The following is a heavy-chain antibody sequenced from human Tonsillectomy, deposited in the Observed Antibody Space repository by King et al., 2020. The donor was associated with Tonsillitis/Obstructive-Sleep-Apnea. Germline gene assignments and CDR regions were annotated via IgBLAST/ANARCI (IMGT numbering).Heavy chain of an antibody. J-gene: IGHJ4*02. Sequence: VQLQQWGAGLLKPSETLSLTCAVYVGSFSGYYWSWIRQPPGKGLEWIGEINHSGSTNYNPSLKSRVTISVATSKNQFSLKLSSMTAADTAVFYCARKGFCSGGSCYHDYWGQGTLVTVSS. CDR3: ARKGFCSGGSCYHDY. CDR2: INHSGST. V-gene: IGHV4-34*01. CDR1: VGSFSGYY. D-gene: IGHD2-15*01.